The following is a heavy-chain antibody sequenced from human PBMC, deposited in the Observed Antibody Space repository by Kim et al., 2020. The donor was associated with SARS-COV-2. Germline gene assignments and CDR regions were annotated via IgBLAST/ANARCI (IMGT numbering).Heavy chain of an antibody. Sequence: GGSLRLSCAASGFTFDDYAMHWVRQAPGKGLEWVSGISWNSGSIGYADSVKGRFTISRDNAKNSLYLQMNSLRAEDTALYYCAKGQYSSGWPDYWGQGTL. D-gene: IGHD6-19*01. V-gene: IGHV3-9*01. CDR3: AKGQYSSGWPDY. CDR2: ISWNSGSI. J-gene: IGHJ4*02. CDR1: GFTFDDYA.